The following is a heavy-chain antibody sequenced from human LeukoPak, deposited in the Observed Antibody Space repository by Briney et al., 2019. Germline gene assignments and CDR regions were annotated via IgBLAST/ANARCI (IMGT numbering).Heavy chain of an antibody. CDR1: GFIFSSYS. V-gene: IGHV3-20*04. CDR3: ARGTYSSSWYVDY. CDR2: INWNGGST. D-gene: IGHD6-13*01. Sequence: GGSLRLSCAASGFIFSSYSMSWVRQAPGKGLEWVSGINWNGGSTGYADSVKGRFTISRDNAKNSLYLQMNSLRAEDTALYYCARGTYSSSWYVDYWGQGTLVTVSS. J-gene: IGHJ4*02.